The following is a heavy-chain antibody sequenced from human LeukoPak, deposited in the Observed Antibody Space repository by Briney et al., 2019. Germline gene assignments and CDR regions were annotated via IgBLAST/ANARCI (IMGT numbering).Heavy chain of an antibody. V-gene: IGHV3-30*04. J-gene: IGHJ4*02. CDR3: ARGEGLNY. CDR1: GFTFSSYA. D-gene: IGHD2-8*01. Sequence: PGGSLRLSCAASGFTFSSYAMHWVRQAPGKGLEWVAVISYDGSNKYYADSVKGRFTISRDNSKNTLYLQMNSLRAEDTAVYYCARGEGLNYWGQGTLVTVSS. CDR2: ISYDGSNK.